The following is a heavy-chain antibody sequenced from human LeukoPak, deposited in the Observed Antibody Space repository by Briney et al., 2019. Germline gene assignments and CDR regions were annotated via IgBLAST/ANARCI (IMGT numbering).Heavy chain of an antibody. D-gene: IGHD5-12*01. J-gene: IGHJ4*02. CDR3: ARDANRYSGSQVGGY. V-gene: IGHV1-3*01. CDR1: GYTFTSYA. Sequence: GASVKVSCKASGYTFTSYAMHWVRQAPGQRLEWMGWINAGNGNTKYSQKFQGRVTITWDTSASTAYMELRSLRSDDTAVYYCARDANRYSGSQVGGYWGQGTLVTVSS. CDR2: INAGNGNT.